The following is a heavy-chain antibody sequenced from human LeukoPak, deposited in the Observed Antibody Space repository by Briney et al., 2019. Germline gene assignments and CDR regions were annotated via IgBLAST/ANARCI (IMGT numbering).Heavy chain of an antibody. CDR3: AKDSAIYSHPFDY. CDR2: IRNDGGNT. D-gene: IGHD1-26*01. V-gene: IGHV3-30*02. CDR1: GFTFSNYA. J-gene: IGHJ4*02. Sequence: GGSLRLSCAASGFTFSNYAMHWVRQAPGKGLEWVEFIRNDGGNTYYADSVKGRFTISRDNSKNTVYLQMNSLRTEDAALYYCAKDSAIYSHPFDYWGQGTLVTVSS.